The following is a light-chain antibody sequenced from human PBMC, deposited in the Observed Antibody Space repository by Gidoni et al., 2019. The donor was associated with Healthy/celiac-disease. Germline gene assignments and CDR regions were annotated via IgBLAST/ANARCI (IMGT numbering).Light chain of an antibody. CDR3: LQDYNYPLT. Sequence: ATQMTQSPSSLSASVGDRVTITCRASQGIRNDLGWYQQKPGKAPHLLIYAASSLQSGVPSRFSGSGSGTYFTLTISSLQPEYFATYYCLQDYNYPLTFGPGTKVDIK. V-gene: IGKV1-6*01. CDR1: QGIRND. J-gene: IGKJ3*01. CDR2: AAS.